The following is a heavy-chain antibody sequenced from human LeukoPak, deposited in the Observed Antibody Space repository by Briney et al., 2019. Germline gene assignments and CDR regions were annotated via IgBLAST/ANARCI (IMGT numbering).Heavy chain of an antibody. V-gene: IGHV3-33*01. D-gene: IGHD4-17*01. CDR2: IWYDGSNK. Sequence: GRSLRLSCAASGFTFSSYGMHWVRQAPGKGLEWVAVIWYDGSNKYYADSVKGRFTISRDNSKNTLYLQMNSLRAGDTAVYYCARDSPVRSLDYWGQGTLVTVSS. CDR1: GFTFSSYG. J-gene: IGHJ4*02. CDR3: ARDSPVRSLDY.